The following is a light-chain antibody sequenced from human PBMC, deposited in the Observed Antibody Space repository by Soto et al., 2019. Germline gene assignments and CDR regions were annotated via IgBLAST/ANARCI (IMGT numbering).Light chain of an antibody. J-gene: IGLJ1*01. CDR3: AAWDDSMNGYV. V-gene: IGLV1-44*01. CDR1: SSNIGSNT. Sequence: QSVLTQPPSASGTPGQRVTIFCSGSSSNIGSNTVNWYQQLPGTAPKLLIYSNNQRPSGVPDRFSGSKSGTSVSLAISGLQSEDEADYYCAAWDDSMNGYVFGTGTKVTVL. CDR2: SNN.